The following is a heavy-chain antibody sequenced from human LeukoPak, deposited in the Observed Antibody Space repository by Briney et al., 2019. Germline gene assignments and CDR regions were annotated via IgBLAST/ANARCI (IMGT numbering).Heavy chain of an antibody. Sequence: SQTLSLTCTVSGGSISSGSYYWSWIRQPAGKGLEWIGRIYTSGSTNYNPSLKSRVTISVDTSKNQFSLKLSSVTAADTAVYYGARAAYGSGSYYRAFDYWGQGTLVTVSS. CDR1: GGSISSGSYY. CDR2: IYTSGST. V-gene: IGHV4-61*02. D-gene: IGHD3-10*01. CDR3: ARAAYGSGSYYRAFDY. J-gene: IGHJ4*02.